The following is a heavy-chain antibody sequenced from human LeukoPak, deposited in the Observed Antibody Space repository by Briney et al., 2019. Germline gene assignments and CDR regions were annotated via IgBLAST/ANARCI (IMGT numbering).Heavy chain of an antibody. CDR3: ARSAENQLLWTV. CDR1: GFTFSRFG. D-gene: IGHD2-2*01. Sequence: GGSLRLSCAASGFTFSRFGMHWLRQAPGKGPEYVSAISSDGGSTYYANSVKGRFTISRDTSKNTLFLQMDGLRVEDMAVYYCARSAENQLLWTVWGKGTTVTVSS. V-gene: IGHV3-64*01. J-gene: IGHJ6*04. CDR2: ISSDGGST.